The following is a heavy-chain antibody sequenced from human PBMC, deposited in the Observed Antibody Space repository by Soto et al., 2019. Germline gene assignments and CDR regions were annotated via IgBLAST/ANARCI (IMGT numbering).Heavy chain of an antibody. CDR3: AKDPPWTVGPLAMDV. CDR1: GFTFSTHA. D-gene: IGHD3-3*01. J-gene: IGHJ6*02. CDR2: FSGSGGNI. V-gene: IGHV3-23*01. Sequence: PGGSLRLSCVASGFTFSTHAMNWVRQAPGKGLEWVSTFSGSGGNIYYAESVKGRLTISRDDSKNTLYLHMNSLRVEDTAVYYCAKDPPWTVGPLAMDVWGQGTTVTVSS.